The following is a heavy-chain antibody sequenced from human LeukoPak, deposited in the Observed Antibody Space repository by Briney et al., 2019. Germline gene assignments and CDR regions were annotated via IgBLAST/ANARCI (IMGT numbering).Heavy chain of an antibody. J-gene: IGHJ4*02. Sequence: GGSLRLSCAASGFTFSSYAMHWVRQAPGKGLEWVAVISYDGSNKYYADSVKGRFTISRDNSKNTLYLQMNSLRAEDTAVYYCAREPPRVGHYFDYWGQGTLVTVSS. CDR1: GFTFSSYA. CDR3: AREPPRVGHYFDY. V-gene: IGHV3-30-3*01. CDR2: ISYDGSNK.